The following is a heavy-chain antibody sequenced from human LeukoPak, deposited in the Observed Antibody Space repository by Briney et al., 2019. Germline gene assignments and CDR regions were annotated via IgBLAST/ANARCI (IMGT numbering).Heavy chain of an antibody. CDR2: ISSRSSTM. Sequence: PGGSLRLSCAASGFTFSSYNVNWVRQAPGKGLEWVSYISSRSSTMYYADSVKGRFTISRDNAKNSLYLQMNSLRAEDTAVYYCAREAPTTVTTRYWYYGMDVWGQGTTVTVSS. CDR1: GFTFSSYN. J-gene: IGHJ6*02. D-gene: IGHD4-17*01. CDR3: AREAPTTVTTRYWYYGMDV. V-gene: IGHV3-48*04.